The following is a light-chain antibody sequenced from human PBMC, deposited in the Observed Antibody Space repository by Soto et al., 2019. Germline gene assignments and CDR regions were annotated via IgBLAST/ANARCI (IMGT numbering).Light chain of an antibody. CDR3: QQYNNWPQT. CDR1: QSVSSN. V-gene: IGKV3-15*01. J-gene: IGKJ1*01. Sequence: ETVMTQSPATLSVSPGERATLSCRASQSVSSNLAWYQQNPGQAPRLLIYGASTRATGIPARFSGSGSGIEFTLTISSLQSEDFAVYYCQQYNNWPQTFGQGTKVEI. CDR2: GAS.